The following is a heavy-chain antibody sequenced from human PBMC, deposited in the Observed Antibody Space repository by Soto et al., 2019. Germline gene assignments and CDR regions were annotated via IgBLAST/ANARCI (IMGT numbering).Heavy chain of an antibody. J-gene: IGHJ4*02. D-gene: IGHD2-8*01. CDR2: IYYSGST. CDR1: GGSFSSGGYY. V-gene: IGHV4-31*03. CDR3: ARYNLGYCTNGVCGSFDY. Sequence: QVQLQESGPGLVKPSQTLSLTCTVSGGSFSSGGYYWSWIRQHPGKGVEWIGYIYYSGSTYYNPSLKSRVTISVDTSKNQFSLKLSSVTAADTAVYYCARYNLGYCTNGVCGSFDYWGQGTLVTVSS.